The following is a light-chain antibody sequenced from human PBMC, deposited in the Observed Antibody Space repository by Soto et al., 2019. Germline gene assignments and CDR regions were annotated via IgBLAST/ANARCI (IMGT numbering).Light chain of an antibody. CDR1: QSLLYSSTNRNY. CDR3: QQFYTTPLT. V-gene: IGKV4-1*01. Sequence: DIVMTQSPDSLAVSLGERASINCTSSQSLLYSSTNRNYLTWYQQKPGQPPKLLIYWASVRESGVPDRFSGSGSGTHFTLTISSLQTEDVAVYYCQQFYTTPLTFGGGTQVEIK. J-gene: IGKJ4*01. CDR2: WAS.